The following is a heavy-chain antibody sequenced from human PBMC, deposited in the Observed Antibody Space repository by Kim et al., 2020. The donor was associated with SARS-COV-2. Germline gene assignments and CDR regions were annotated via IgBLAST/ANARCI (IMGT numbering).Heavy chain of an antibody. CDR2: ISYDGSNK. CDR3: AKDHTVYYGILTGYWFDY. CDR1: GFTFSSYG. V-gene: IGHV3-30*18. D-gene: IGHD3-9*01. J-gene: IGHJ4*02. Sequence: GGSLRLSCAASGFTFSSYGMHWVRQAPGKGLEWVAVISYDGSNKYYADSVKGRFTISRDNSKNTLYLQMNSLRAEDTAVYYCAKDHTVYYGILTGYWFDYWGQRTLVTVSS.